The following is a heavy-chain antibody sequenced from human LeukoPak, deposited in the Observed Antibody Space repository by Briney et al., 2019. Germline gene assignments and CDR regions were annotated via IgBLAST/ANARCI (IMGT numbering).Heavy chain of an antibody. D-gene: IGHD3-9*01. Sequence: ASVKVSCKASGYTFTSYGISWVRQAPGQGLEWMGWISAYNGNTNYAQKLQGRVTMTTDISTSTAYMELRSLRSDDTAVYYCARDLNRYFDWLLHLDYWGQGTLVTVSS. CDR3: ARDLNRYFDWLLHLDY. CDR2: ISAYNGNT. V-gene: IGHV1-18*04. CDR1: GYTFTSYG. J-gene: IGHJ4*02.